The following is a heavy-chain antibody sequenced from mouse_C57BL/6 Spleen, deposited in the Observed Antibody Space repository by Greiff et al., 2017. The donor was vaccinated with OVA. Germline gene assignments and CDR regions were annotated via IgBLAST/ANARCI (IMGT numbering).Heavy chain of an antibody. CDR1: GYTFTSYW. CDR3: ARIGYYSNYEGAMDY. D-gene: IGHD2-5*01. CDR2: IYPGSGST. Sequence: QVQLQQPGAELVKPGASVKMSCKASGYTFTSYWLTWVKPRPGQGLEWIGDIYPGSGSTNYNEKFKSKAPLTVDPSSSTAYMQLSSLTSEDSAVYYCARIGYYSNYEGAMDYWGQGTSVTVSS. J-gene: IGHJ4*01. V-gene: IGHV1-55*01.